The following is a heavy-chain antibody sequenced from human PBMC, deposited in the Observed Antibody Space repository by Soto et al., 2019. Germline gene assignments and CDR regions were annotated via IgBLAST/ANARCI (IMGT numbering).Heavy chain of an antibody. CDR3: ATGRFLEWLPLDS. J-gene: IGHJ4*02. V-gene: IGHV1-24*01. CDR1: GYTLTELS. D-gene: IGHD3-3*01. CDR2: VDPEDVET. Sequence: QVQLVQSGAEVKKPGASVKVSCKVSGYTLTELSMHWVRQAPGKGLEWMGGVDPEDVETIYAQKFQGRGTMTEDTSTDTAYMELSSLRSAATAVYYCATGRFLEWLPLDSWGQGTLVTVSS.